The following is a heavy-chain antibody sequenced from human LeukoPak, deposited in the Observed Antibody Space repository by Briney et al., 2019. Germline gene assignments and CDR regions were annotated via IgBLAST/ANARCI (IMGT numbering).Heavy chain of an antibody. Sequence: PGGSLRLSCAASGFTFSSYIKNWVRQAPGKGLEWVSSITSSSSYIYYADSVKGRFTMSRDNAKNSLYLQMNSLRAEDTAVYYCARDFGGYNNDYWGQGTLVTVSS. CDR3: ARDFGGYNNDY. CDR2: ITSSSSYI. CDR1: GFTFSSYI. D-gene: IGHD5-24*01. V-gene: IGHV3-21*01. J-gene: IGHJ4*02.